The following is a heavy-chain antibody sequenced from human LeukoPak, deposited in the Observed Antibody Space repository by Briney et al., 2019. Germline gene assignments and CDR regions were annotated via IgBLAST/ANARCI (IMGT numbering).Heavy chain of an antibody. D-gene: IGHD6-13*01. CDR2: ISGSGGRT. CDR3: AKDYLGSSNAFDV. V-gene: IGHV3-23*01. J-gene: IGHJ3*01. Sequence: PGGSLRLSCAASGFTFSSYAMSWVRQAPGKGLKWVSGISGSGGRTYYADSVKGRFTISRDNSKNTLYLRMNSLRADDTAVYYCAKDYLGSSNAFDVWGRGTMVTVSP. CDR1: GFTFSSYA.